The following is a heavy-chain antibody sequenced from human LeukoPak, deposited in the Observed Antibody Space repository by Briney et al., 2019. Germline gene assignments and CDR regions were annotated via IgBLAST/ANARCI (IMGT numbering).Heavy chain of an antibody. D-gene: IGHD6-19*01. J-gene: IGHJ4*02. CDR2: IIPILGIA. CDR3: ARASFIAGAYHYFDY. Sequence: SVKVSCKASGGTFSSYAISWVRQAPGQGLEWMGRIIPILGIANYAQKFQGRVTITADKSTSTAYMELSSLRSEDTAVYYCARASFIAGAYHYFDYWGQGTLVTVSS. V-gene: IGHV1-69*04. CDR1: GGTFSSYA.